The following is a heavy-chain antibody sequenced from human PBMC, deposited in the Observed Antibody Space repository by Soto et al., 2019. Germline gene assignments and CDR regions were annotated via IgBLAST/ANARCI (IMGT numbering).Heavy chain of an antibody. V-gene: IGHV4-61*01. CDR1: GGSVNNISDY. CDR2: IYYSGSA. Sequence: SETLSLTCTVSGGSVNNISDYWSWVRQPPGKGLERIGYIYYSGSADYNPSLGSRVTISLDTSKNQFSLKLSSVTTADTAVYYCARGVPSSGWVLMKNYYYYYGMDVWGQGTTVTVSS. CDR3: ARGVPSSGWVLMKNYYYYYGMDV. J-gene: IGHJ6*02. D-gene: IGHD6-19*01.